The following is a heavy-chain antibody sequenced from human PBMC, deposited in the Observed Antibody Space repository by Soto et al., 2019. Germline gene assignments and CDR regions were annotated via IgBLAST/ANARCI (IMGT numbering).Heavy chain of an antibody. Sequence: QVQLVQSGAEVKKPGASVKVSCKASGYTFTNSDINWVRQATGQGLEWVGWVNPNSGNRGYALKFQGRAAMTTDTSISTAYMDLSSLRSEDTAVYYCAGGRYSGYEYLDSWGQGTLVIVSS. V-gene: IGHV1-8*01. J-gene: IGHJ4*02. CDR1: GYTFTNSD. CDR2: VNPNSGNR. CDR3: AGGRYSGYEYLDS. D-gene: IGHD5-12*01.